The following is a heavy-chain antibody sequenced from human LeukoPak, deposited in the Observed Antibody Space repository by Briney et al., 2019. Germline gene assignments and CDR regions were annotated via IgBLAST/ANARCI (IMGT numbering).Heavy chain of an antibody. Sequence: SETLSLTCIVSGASFNTGDYYWIWIRQHPGQGLEWIGYIHNSGSTYYNPSLKSRVTISVDTSKNHFSLRLTSVTAADSAVYYCARGAPPHSWGQGTLV. V-gene: IGHV4-31*03. J-gene: IGHJ4*02. CDR2: IHNSGST. CDR3: ARGAPPHS. CDR1: GASFNTGDYY.